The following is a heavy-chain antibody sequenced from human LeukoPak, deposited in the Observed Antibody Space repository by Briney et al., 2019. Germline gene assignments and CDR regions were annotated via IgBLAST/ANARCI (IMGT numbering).Heavy chain of an antibody. D-gene: IGHD3-10*01. J-gene: IGHJ3*02. CDR3: ARAIQNYYGSGSYYRDAFDI. Sequence: GGSLRLSCAASGFTFTSYCMNWVRQAPGKGLEWVSSISSSSSYIYYADSLKGRFNLSRDNAKNSLYLQMNSLRAEDTAVYYCARAIQNYYGSGSYYRDAFDIWGQGTMVTVSS. CDR2: ISSSSSYI. CDR1: GFTFTSYC. V-gene: IGHV3-21*01.